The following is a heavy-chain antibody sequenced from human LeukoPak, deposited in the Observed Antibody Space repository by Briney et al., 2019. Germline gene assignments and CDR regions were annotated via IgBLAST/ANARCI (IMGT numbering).Heavy chain of an antibody. CDR1: GFTFSSYA. J-gene: IGHJ5*02. Sequence: GGSLRLSCAASGFTFSSYAMSWVRQAPGKGLEWVSAISGSGGSTYYADSVKGRFTISRDNSKNTLYLQMNSLRAEDTAVYYCSKVNFGLSYIVVVSQFNLFDPLGQGTLVTVSS. CDR3: SKVNFGLSYIVVVSQFNLFDP. V-gene: IGHV3-23*01. CDR2: ISGSGGST. D-gene: IGHD2-15*01.